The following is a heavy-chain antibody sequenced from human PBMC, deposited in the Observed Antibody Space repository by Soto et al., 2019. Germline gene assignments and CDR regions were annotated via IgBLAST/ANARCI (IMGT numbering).Heavy chain of an antibody. V-gene: IGHV4-59*01. CDR2: IFYSGST. J-gene: IGHJ4*02. D-gene: IGHD2-2*01. Sequence: PSETLSLTCTVSGGSISNYYWSWIRQPPGRGLEWIGHIFYSGSTNYNPALKSRVTISVDTSKSQFSLKLTSVTTADTAVYYCARGGGSPYHDHEFDYWGQGILVTVS. CDR3: ARGGGSPYHDHEFDY. CDR1: GGSISNYY.